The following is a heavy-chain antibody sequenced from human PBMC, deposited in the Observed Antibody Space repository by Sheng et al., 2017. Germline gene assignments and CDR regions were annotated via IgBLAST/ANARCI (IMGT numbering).Heavy chain of an antibody. CDR3: ARDAGDSAAGTVGYFDF. J-gene: IGHJ4*02. CDR2: INQGGTRE. Sequence: EVRLVESGGGLVQPGGSLRLSCAASGFIFSDSWMTWVRQAPGKGLEWVANINQGGTRELYVDSVRGRFTISRDNAKNLLYLQMYSLTADDTGFYYCARDAGDSAAGTVGYFDFWGQGAQVSVSS. CDR1: GFIFSDSW. V-gene: IGHV3-7*01. D-gene: IGHD6-13*01.